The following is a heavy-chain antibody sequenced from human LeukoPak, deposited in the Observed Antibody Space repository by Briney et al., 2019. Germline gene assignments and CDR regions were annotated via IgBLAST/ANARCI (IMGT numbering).Heavy chain of an antibody. J-gene: IGHJ6*03. Sequence: PSETLSLTCAVYGGSFSGYYWSWIRQPPGKGLEWIGEINHSGSTNYNPSLKSRVTISVDTSKNQFSLKLSSVTAADTAVYYCARGSCSSTSCYEADYYMDVWGKGTTVTVSS. CDR3: ARGSCSSTSCYEADYYMDV. V-gene: IGHV4-34*01. CDR1: GGSFSGYY. CDR2: INHSGST. D-gene: IGHD2-2*01.